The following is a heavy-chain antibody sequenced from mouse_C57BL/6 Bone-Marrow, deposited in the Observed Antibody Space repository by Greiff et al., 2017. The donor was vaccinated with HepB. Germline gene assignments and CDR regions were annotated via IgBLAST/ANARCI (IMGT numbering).Heavy chain of an antibody. J-gene: IGHJ4*01. CDR1: GYTFTDYE. Sequence: QVQLQQSGAELVRPGASVTLSCKASGYTFTDYEMHWVKQTPVHGLEWIGAIDPETGGTAYNQKFKGKAILTADKSSSTAYMELRSLTSEDSAVYYCTRRWSNCWDYYAMDYWGQGTSVTVSS. CDR2: IDPETGGT. D-gene: IGHD2-5*01. CDR3: TRRWSNCWDYYAMDY. V-gene: IGHV1-15*01.